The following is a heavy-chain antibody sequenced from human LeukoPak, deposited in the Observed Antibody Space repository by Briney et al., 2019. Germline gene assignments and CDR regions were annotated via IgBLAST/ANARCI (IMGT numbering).Heavy chain of an antibody. D-gene: IGHD6-19*01. J-gene: IGHJ4*02. V-gene: IGHV3-48*04. CDR3: ASRRIAVPGTRAFDY. CDR1: GFIFSSYN. Sequence: GGSLRLSCTASGFIFSSYNMNWVRQAPGKGLEWVSYIDRGTTHYADSVQGRFTISSDNAKNSLYLQMDSLRAEDTAVYFCASRRIAVPGTRAFDYWGQGTLVTVSS. CDR2: IDRGTT.